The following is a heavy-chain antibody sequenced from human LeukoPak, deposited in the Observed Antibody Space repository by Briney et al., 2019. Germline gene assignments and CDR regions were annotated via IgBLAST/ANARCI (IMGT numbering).Heavy chain of an antibody. Sequence: GGSLRLSCAASGFTFSSYSMNWVRQAPGKGREWVASIKPDGNEQYYVDSVRGRFTISRDNSKDSLFLQMDSLRDDDTAVYYCGRERVSAYDYWGQGTLVTVSS. CDR1: GFTFSSYS. J-gene: IGHJ4*02. CDR2: IKPDGNEQ. V-gene: IGHV3-7*01. CDR3: GRERVSAYDY.